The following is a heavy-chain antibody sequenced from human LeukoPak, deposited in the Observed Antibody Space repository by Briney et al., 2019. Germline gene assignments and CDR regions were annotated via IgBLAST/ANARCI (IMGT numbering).Heavy chain of an antibody. J-gene: IGHJ4*02. V-gene: IGHV3-23*01. CDR3: AKDRGSSWSHYYFDY. D-gene: IGHD6-13*01. CDR2: ISGSGGST. CDR1: GFTFNSYA. Sequence: PGGSLRLSCAASGFTFNSYAMSWVRQAPGKGLEWVSAISGSGGSTYYADSVKGRFTISRDNSKNTLYLQMNSLRAEDTAVYYCAKDRGSSWSHYYFDYWGQGTLVTVSS.